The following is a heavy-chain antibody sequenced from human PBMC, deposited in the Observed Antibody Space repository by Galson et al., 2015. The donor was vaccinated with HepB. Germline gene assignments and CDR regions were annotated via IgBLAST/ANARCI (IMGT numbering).Heavy chain of an antibody. CDR2: IYYSGGT. Sequence: ETLSLTCSVSSGSISNYYWSWIRQPPGKGLEWIAYIYYSGGTNYNPSLKSRVTISVDTSKNQFSLNLRSVTAADTAVYYCARGPVGAGNAFDIWGQGTMVTVSS. CDR1: SGSISNYY. V-gene: IGHV4-59*01. D-gene: IGHD3-3*01. J-gene: IGHJ3*02. CDR3: ARGPVGAGNAFDI.